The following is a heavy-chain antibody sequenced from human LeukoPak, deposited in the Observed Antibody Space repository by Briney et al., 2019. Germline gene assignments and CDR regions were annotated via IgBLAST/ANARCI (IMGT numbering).Heavy chain of an antibody. J-gene: IGHJ5*02. CDR2: IRYDGSNK. Sequence: PGGSLRLSCAASGFTFSSYGMHWVRQAPGKGLEWVAFIRYDGSNKYYADSVKGRFTISRDNSKNTLYLQMNSLRAEDTAVYYCTREDYDDTSAYFLSWGQGTLVTVSS. V-gene: IGHV3-30*02. D-gene: IGHD3-22*01. CDR1: GFTFSSYG. CDR3: TREDYDDTSAYFLS.